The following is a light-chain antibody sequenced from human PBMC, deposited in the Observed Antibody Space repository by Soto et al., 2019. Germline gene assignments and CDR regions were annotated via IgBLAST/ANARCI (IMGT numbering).Light chain of an antibody. CDR2: GAS. CDR3: QLYGSSSYT. J-gene: IGKJ2*01. CDR1: QSISSHY. Sequence: EIVLTQSPGTLSLSPGERATLSCRASQSISSHYLAWYQQKPAQSPRLLIYGASKRSTGIPDRFSGSGSGTDFTITISTLEPEDFAVYYCQLYGSSSYTFGRGTKLEIK. V-gene: IGKV3-20*01.